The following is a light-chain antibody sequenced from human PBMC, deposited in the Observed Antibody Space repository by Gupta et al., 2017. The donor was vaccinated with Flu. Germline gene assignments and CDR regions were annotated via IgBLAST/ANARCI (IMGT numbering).Light chain of an antibody. V-gene: IGLV3-25*02. Sequence: SYELTQPPSVSVSPGQTARITCSGDALPKKYAYWYQQKPGQAPVLVIYKDSERPSGIPERFSGSSSGTTVTLTISGVQAEDEADYYCQSADSSGTYQVFGGGTKLTAL. CDR3: QSADSSGTYQV. CDR2: KDS. CDR1: ALPKKY. J-gene: IGLJ3*02.